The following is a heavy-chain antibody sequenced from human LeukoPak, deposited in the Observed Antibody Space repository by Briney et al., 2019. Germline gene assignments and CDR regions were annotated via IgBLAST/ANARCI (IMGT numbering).Heavy chain of an antibody. J-gene: IGHJ4*02. D-gene: IGHD4-23*01. V-gene: IGHV3-11*04. Sequence: NSGGSLRLSCAASGFTFSDYYMSWIRQAPGKGLEWVSYISSSGSTIYYADSVKGRFTISRDNAKNSLYLQMNSLRAEDTAVYYCARRAGGYSHPYDYWGQGILVTVSS. CDR3: ARRAGGYSHPYDY. CDR1: GFTFSDYY. CDR2: ISSSGSTI.